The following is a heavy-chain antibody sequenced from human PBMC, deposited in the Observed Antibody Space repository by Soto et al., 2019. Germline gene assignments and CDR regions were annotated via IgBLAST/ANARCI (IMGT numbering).Heavy chain of an antibody. V-gene: IGHV4-31*03. CDR3: ARLRIATNNYKWFDP. J-gene: IGHJ5*02. CDR1: GAALNSGNYY. Sequence: SETLSLTCIVSGAALNSGNYYWIWIRQVPGKGLEWIGHIYVTGAVDYNPSLRDRITISQDTSERQFSLNLRLVTAADTAVYYCARLRIATNNYKWFDPWGQGTLVTVSS. D-gene: IGHD2-21*01. CDR2: IYVTGAV.